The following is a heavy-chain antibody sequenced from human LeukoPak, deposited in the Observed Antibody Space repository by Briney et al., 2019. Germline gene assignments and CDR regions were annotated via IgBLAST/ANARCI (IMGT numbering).Heavy chain of an antibody. CDR1: GFTFSSYA. D-gene: IGHD3-22*01. J-gene: IGHJ4*02. CDR3: AKDRSVYYDSSGYSCGLDY. V-gene: IGHV3-23*01. CDR2: ISGSGGST. Sequence: PGGSLRLSCAASGFTFSSYAMSWVRQAPGKGLEWVSAISGSGGSTYYADSVKGRFTISRDNSKNTLYLQMNSLRAEDTAVYYCAKDRSVYYDSSGYSCGLDYWGQGTLVTVSS.